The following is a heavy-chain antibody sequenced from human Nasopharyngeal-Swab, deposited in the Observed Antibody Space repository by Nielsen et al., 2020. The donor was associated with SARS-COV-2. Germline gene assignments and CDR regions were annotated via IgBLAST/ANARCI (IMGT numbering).Heavy chain of an antibody. J-gene: IGHJ4*02. CDR1: GYTFTGYY. D-gene: IGHD5-24*01. V-gene: IGHV1-2*02. Sequence: ALVKVSCKASGYTFTGYYMHWVRQAPGQGLEWMGWINPNSGGTNYAQKFQGRVTMTRDTSISTAYMELSRLRSDDTAVYYCATVEMATSRFDYWGQGTLVTVSS. CDR3: ATVEMATSRFDY. CDR2: INPNSGGT.